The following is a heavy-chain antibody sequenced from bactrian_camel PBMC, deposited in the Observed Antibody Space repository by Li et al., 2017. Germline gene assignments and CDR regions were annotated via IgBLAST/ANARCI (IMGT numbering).Heavy chain of an antibody. CDR1: GFTFSIRY. CDR2: ITSDGGTT. CDR3: VRVVYDGSYSAGDY. V-gene: IGHV3S40*01. Sequence: VQLVESGGGLVQPGGSLRLSCVATGFTFSIRYMHWVRQAPGKGLEWVSRITSDGGTTYYGDSVKGRFTISRDNAKNTVYLQMNSLKPEDTAVYYCVRVVYDGSYSAGDYWGQGTQVTVS. D-gene: IGHD2*01. J-gene: IGHJ4*01.